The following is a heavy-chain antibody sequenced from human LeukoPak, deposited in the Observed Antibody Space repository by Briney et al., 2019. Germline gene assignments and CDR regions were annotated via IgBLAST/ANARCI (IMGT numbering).Heavy chain of an antibody. J-gene: IGHJ4*02. CDR1: GFTFSSYW. CDR2: INQDGSEK. Sequence: PGGSVRLSCAASGFTFSSYWMSWVRQAPGKGLEWVANINQDGSEKYYVDSVKGRFTISRDNAKNSLYLQMNSLRAEDTAVYYCARDPPVTIFGVVTTLPWGQGTLVTVS. CDR3: ARDPPVTIFGVVTTLP. V-gene: IGHV3-7*01. D-gene: IGHD3-3*01.